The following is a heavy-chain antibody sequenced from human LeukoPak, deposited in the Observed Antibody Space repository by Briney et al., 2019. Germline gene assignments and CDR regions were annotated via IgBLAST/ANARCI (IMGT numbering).Heavy chain of an antibody. V-gene: IGHV4-38-2*01. CDR3: ARGGPPDY. CDR2: IYHSGST. CDR1: GYSISSGYY. D-gene: IGHD3-16*01. Sequence: SETLSLTCAVSGYSISSGYYWGWIRQPPGKGLEWIGSIYHSGSTYYNPSLKSRVTISVDTSKYQFSLKLSSVTAADTAVYYCARGGPPDYWGQGTLVTVSS. J-gene: IGHJ4*02.